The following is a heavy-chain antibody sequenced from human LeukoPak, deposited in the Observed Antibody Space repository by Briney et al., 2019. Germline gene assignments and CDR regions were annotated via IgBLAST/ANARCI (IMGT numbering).Heavy chain of an antibody. D-gene: IGHD5-12*01. CDR1: GFTFSSYA. V-gene: IGHV3-30*04. Sequence: PGGSLRLSCAASGFTFSSYAMHWVRQAPGKGLEWVAVISYDGSNKYYADSVKGRFTISRDNSKNTLYLQMNSLRAEDTALYYCAKDIGVGDIVFDYWGQGTLVTVSS. CDR2: ISYDGSNK. J-gene: IGHJ4*02. CDR3: AKDIGVGDIVFDY.